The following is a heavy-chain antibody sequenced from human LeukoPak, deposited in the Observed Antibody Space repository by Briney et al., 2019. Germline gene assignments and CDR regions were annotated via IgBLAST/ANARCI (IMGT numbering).Heavy chain of an antibody. Sequence: GGSLRLSCAASGFTFSSYGMHWVRQAPGKGLEWVAAIWYDGSIQYYADSVKGRFTISRDNSNNTLDLHMNSLRTEDTAVYYCAREESLVVVTARDAFDMWGQGTMITVSS. V-gene: IGHV3-30*19. D-gene: IGHD2-21*02. CDR3: AREESLVVVTARDAFDM. J-gene: IGHJ3*02. CDR1: GFTFSSYG. CDR2: IWYDGSIQ.